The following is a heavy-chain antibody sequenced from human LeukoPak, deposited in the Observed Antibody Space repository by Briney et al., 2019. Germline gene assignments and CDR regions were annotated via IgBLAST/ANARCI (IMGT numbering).Heavy chain of an antibody. V-gene: IGHV3-48*01. CDR3: ASGTGIAAAGTGSGGY. D-gene: IGHD6-13*01. CDR1: GFTFSSYS. CDR2: ISSSSSTI. J-gene: IGHJ4*02. Sequence: GGSLRLSCGASGFTFSSYSMNWVRQAPGKGLEWVSYISSSSSTIYYADSVKGRFTISRDNAKNSLYLQMNSLRAEDTAVYYCASGTGIAAAGTGSGGYRGQGTLVTVSS.